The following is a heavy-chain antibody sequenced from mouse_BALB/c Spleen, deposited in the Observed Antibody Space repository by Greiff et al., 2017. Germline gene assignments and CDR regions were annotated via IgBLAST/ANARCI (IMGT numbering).Heavy chain of an antibody. Sequence: EVKLQESGAELVKPGASVKLSCTASGFNIKDTYMHWVKQRPEQGLEWIGRIDPANGNTKYDPKFQGKATITADTSSNTAYLQLSSLTSEDTAVYYCNAKSPYGYDYAMDYWGQGTSVTVSA. CDR1: GFNIKDTY. V-gene: IGHV14-3*02. CDR3: NAKSPYGYDYAMDY. CDR2: IDPANGNT. D-gene: IGHD1-2*01. J-gene: IGHJ4*01.